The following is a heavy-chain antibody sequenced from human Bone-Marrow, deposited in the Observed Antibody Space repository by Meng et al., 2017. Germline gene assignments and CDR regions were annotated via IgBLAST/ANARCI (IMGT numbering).Heavy chain of an antibody. CDR3: ARAYYYDSSGYHAP. V-gene: IGHV3-48*03. J-gene: IGHJ5*02. D-gene: IGHD3-22*01. CDR2: ISSSGSTI. Sequence: GESLKISCGGAGFTFSNYPMNWVRQAPGKGLEWVSYISSSGSTIYYADSVKGRFTISRDNAKNSLYLQMNSLRAEDTAVYYCARAYYYDSSGYHAPWGQGTLVTVSS. CDR1: GFTFSNYP.